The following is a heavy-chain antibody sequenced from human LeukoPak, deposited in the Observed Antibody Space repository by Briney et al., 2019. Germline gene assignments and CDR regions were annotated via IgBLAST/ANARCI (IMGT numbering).Heavy chain of an antibody. CDR1: GGSISSYY. CDR2: IYYSGST. V-gene: IGHV4-59*12. Sequence: SETLSLTCTVSGGSISSYYWSWIRQPPGKGLEWIGYIYYSGSTNYNPSLKSRVTMSVDTSKNQFSLKLSSVTAADTAVYYCARDSEWLRLLTTPYYLDSWGQGTLVTVSS. CDR3: ARDSEWLRLLTTPYYLDS. D-gene: IGHD5-12*01. J-gene: IGHJ4*02.